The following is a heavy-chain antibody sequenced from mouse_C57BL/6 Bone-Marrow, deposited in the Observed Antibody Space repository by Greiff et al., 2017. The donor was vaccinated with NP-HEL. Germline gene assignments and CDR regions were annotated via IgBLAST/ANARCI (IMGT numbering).Heavy chain of an antibody. Sequence: QVQLQQPGAELARPGASVKLSCKASGYTFTSYGISWVKQRTGQGLEWIGEIYPRSGNTYYNEKFKGKATLTADKSSSTAYMELRSLTSEDSAVYFCARKRITTVVVPYAMDYWGQGTSVTVSS. J-gene: IGHJ4*01. D-gene: IGHD1-1*01. CDR1: GYTFTSYG. CDR3: ARKRITTVVVPYAMDY. V-gene: IGHV1-81*01. CDR2: IYPRSGNT.